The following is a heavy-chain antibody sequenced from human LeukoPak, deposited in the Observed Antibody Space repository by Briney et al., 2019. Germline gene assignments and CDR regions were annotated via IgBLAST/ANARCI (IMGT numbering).Heavy chain of an antibody. Sequence: ASVKVSCKVSGYSLTDFSINWVRQAPGKGFEWMGGFAPEDGERIYAQKFQGRVTMTEDTSADTAYMELSSLKSEDTAVYFCTAGVAVSRWYYFGYWGQGTLVTVSS. CDR3: TAGVAVSRWYYFGY. CDR2: FAPEDGER. CDR1: GYSLTDFS. V-gene: IGHV1-24*01. J-gene: IGHJ4*01. D-gene: IGHD6-13*01.